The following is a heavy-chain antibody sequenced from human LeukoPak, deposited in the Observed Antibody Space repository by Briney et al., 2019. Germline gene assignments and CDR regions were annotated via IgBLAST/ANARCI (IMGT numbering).Heavy chain of an antibody. J-gene: IGHJ4*02. CDR2: LIGSSGTT. CDR3: AKGGYDYIEIGYFDS. Sequence: VGALILSCATSRFTFSNYAMIWLRKSLVKVMYWISVLIGSSGTTYYEDSVKCWFTISRDNSKNTLYLQMNRLRAEDTAIYYCAKGGYDYIEIGYFDSWGQGTLVTVSS. V-gene: IGHV3-23*01. CDR1: RFTFSNYA. D-gene: IGHD5-12*01.